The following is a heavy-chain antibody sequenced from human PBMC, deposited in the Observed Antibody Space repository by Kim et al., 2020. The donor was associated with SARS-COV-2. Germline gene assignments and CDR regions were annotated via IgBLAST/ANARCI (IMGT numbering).Heavy chain of an antibody. J-gene: IGHJ4*02. Sequence: GESLKISCKGSGYSFTSYWIGWVRQMPGKGLEWMGIIYPGDSDTRYSPSFQGQVTISADKSISTAYLQWSSLKASDTAMYYCARSWDYYDSSGQGGLDYWGQGTLVTVSS. CDR3: ARSWDYYDSSGQGGLDY. CDR1: GYSFTSYW. D-gene: IGHD3-22*01. CDR2: IYPGDSDT. V-gene: IGHV5-51*01.